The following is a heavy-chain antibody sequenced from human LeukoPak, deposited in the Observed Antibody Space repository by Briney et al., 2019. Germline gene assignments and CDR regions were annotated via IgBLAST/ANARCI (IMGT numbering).Heavy chain of an antibody. CDR1: GGSISSGGYY. V-gene: IGHV4-30-2*01. D-gene: IGHD2-2*01. J-gene: IGHJ3*02. Sequence: SETLSLTCTVSGGSISSGGYYWSWIRQPPGKGLEWIGYIYHSGSTYYNPSLKSRVTISVDRSKNQFSLKLSSVTAADTAVYYCAREILIVVVPAEPDALDIWGQGTMVTVSS. CDR3: AREILIVVVPAEPDALDI. CDR2: IYHSGST.